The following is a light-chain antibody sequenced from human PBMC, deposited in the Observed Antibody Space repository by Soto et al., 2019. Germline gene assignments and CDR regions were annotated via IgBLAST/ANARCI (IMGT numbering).Light chain of an antibody. V-gene: IGLV2-14*01. Sequence: QSVLTQPASVSGSPGQSITISCTGSSSDVRAYRYVSWFQQHPGRAPKLIIYEVSNRPSGVSDRFSGSKSGNTASLTISGLKAEDEADYHCSSYTTTTAWVFGGGTKVTVL. CDR2: EVS. CDR3: SSYTTTTAWV. J-gene: IGLJ3*02. CDR1: SSDVRAYRY.